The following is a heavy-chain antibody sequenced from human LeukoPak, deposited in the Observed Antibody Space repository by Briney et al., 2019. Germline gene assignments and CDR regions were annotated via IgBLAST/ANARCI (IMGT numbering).Heavy chain of an antibody. Sequence: PGGSLRLSCAASGFTFSSYSMNWVRQAPGKGLEWVSYISSSSSTIYYADSVKGRFTISRDNAKNSLYLQMNSLRDEDTAVYYCYGMATDRAGHYHYWGQGTLVTVSS. CDR1: GFTFSSYS. CDR3: YGMATDRAGHYHY. D-gene: IGHD5-24*01. V-gene: IGHV3-48*02. J-gene: IGHJ4*02. CDR2: ISSSSSTI.